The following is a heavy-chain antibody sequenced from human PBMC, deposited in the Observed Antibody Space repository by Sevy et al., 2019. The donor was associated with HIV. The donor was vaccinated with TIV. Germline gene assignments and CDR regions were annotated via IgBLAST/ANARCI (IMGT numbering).Heavy chain of an antibody. Sequence: SETLSLTCTVSGASISSSGYYWGWIRQLPGKGLEWIASINYSGSTFYNPSLRSRVTISSDTSKNQFSLKPNSVTAADTAIYYCAGPILSYNSGWSYYDSWGQGTVVTVSS. CDR2: INYSGST. CDR3: AGPILSYNSGWSYYDS. D-gene: IGHD6-19*01. CDR1: GASISSSGYY. J-gene: IGHJ4*02. V-gene: IGHV4-39*01.